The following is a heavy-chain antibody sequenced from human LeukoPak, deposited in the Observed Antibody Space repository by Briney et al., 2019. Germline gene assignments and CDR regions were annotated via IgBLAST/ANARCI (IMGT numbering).Heavy chain of an antibody. CDR1: GYTFTSYD. D-gene: IGHD3-9*01. J-gene: IGHJ3*02. CDR2: MNPNSGNT. CDR3: ARAHYDTLTGYDDAFDI. Sequence: GASVKVSCKASGYTFTSYDINWVRQTTGQGLEWMGWMNPNSGNTGYAQKFQGRVTMTRNTSISTAYMELSSLRSEDTAVYYCARAHYDTLTGYDDAFDIWGQGTMVTVSS. V-gene: IGHV1-8*01.